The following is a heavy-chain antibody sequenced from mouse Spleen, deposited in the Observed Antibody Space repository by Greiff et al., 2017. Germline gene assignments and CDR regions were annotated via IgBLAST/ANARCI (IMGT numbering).Heavy chain of an antibody. V-gene: IGHV14-1*01. D-gene: IGHD1-1*01. Sequence: EVQLQQSGAELVRPGASVKLSCTASGFNIKDYYMHWVKQRPEQGLEWIGRIDPEDGDTEYAPKFQGKATMTADTSSNTAYLQLSSLTSEDTAVYYCRGFITTVVATVDYWGQGTSVTVSS. CDR1: GFNIKDYY. CDR3: RGFITTVVATVDY. CDR2: IDPEDGDT. J-gene: IGHJ4*01.